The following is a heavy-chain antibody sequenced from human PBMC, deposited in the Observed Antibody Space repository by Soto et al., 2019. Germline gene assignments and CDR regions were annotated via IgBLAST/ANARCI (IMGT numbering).Heavy chain of an antibody. CDR3: ARSIVVVTAADY. V-gene: IGHV1-3*01. CDR1: GYTFTSYA. Sequence: QVQLVQSGAEVKKPGASVKVSCKASGYTFTSYAMHWVRQAPGQRLEWMGWINAGNGNTKYSQKFQGRVTITRDRSASTAYMELSSLRSEDTALYSCARSIVVVTAADYWGQGTLVTVSS. J-gene: IGHJ4*02. D-gene: IGHD2-21*02. CDR2: INAGNGNT.